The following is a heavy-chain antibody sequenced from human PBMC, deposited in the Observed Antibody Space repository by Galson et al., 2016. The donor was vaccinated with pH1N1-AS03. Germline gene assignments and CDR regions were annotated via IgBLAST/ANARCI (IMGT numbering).Heavy chain of an antibody. Sequence: SLRLSCAASGFDFRSYSMHWVRQAPGKGLEWGAVIAKDGTTKFDADFVKGRFTILRDNSRNTLYLEMSRLTPEDTAVYYCAREGTGIVRSYRGSLDSWGQGTLVTVTS. CDR3: AREGTGIVRSYRGSLDS. V-gene: IGHV3-30-3*01. CDR2: IAKDGTTK. J-gene: IGHJ4*02. D-gene: IGHD3-10*01. CDR1: GFDFRSYS.